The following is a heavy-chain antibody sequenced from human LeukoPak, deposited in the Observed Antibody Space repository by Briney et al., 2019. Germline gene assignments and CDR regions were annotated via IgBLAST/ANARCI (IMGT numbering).Heavy chain of an antibody. Sequence: GGTLRLSCAASGFTFSSFGMSWVRQAPGKGLEWVSTISAGGDTYYADAVKGRFTVSRDNSKNTLYLEMNTLRAEDTAVYYCAKDPFYYDISGYPVWGQGTLVTVSS. CDR2: ISAGGDT. V-gene: IGHV3-23*01. CDR3: AKDPFYYDISGYPV. CDR1: GFTFSSFG. J-gene: IGHJ4*02. D-gene: IGHD3-22*01.